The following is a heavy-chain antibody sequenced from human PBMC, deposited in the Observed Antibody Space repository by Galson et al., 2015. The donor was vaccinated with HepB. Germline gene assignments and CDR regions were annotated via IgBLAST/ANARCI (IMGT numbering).Heavy chain of an antibody. CDR1: GFTFSSYA. CDR2: ISYDGSNK. Sequence: SLRLSCAASGFTFSSYAMHWVRQAPGKGLEWVAVISYDGSNKYYADSVKGRFTISRDNSKNTLYLQMNSLRAEDAAVYYCAREKGGEGPFGYWGQGTLVTVSS. J-gene: IGHJ4*02. CDR3: AREKGGEGPFGY. V-gene: IGHV3-30-3*01. D-gene: IGHD3-10*01.